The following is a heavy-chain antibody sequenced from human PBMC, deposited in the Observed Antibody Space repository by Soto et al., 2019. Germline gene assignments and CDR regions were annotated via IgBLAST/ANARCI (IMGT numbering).Heavy chain of an antibody. CDR1: GFTFSSYS. CDR3: ARDRGHSRWNYYGMDV. Sequence: EVQLVESGGGLVKPGGSLRLSCAASGFTFSSYSMNWVRQAPGKGLEWVSSISSSSSYIYYADSVKGRFTISRDNAKNSLYLQMNSLRAEDTAVYYCARDRGHSRWNYYGMDVWGQGTTVTVSS. CDR2: ISSSSSYI. V-gene: IGHV3-21*01. D-gene: IGHD2-15*01. J-gene: IGHJ6*02.